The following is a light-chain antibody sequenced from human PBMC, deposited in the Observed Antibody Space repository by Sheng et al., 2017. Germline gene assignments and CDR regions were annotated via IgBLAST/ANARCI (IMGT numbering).Light chain of an antibody. CDR2: VHP. CDR3: QHYNQWPS. Sequence: IVMTQSPVTLSVSPGERATVSCRASQNIGRSLAWYQQNLARLPGSSSMVHPPGPLVLPARFSGSGSGTEFSLSISSLQSEDSAVYYCQHYNQWPSFGEGPSWRSN. CDR1: QNIGRS. J-gene: IGKJ2*03. V-gene: IGKV3-15*01.